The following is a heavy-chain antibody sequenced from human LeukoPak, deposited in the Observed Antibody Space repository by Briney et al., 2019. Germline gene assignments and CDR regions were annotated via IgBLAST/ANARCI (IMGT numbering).Heavy chain of an antibody. CDR3: AKPGWGLVVPAARRAFDI. CDR2: IRYDGSNK. D-gene: IGHD2-2*01. Sequence: GGSLRLSCAASGFTFSSYGMHWVRQAPGKGLEWVAFIRYDGSNKYYADSVKGRFTISRDNSKNTLYLQMNSLRSEDTAVYYCAKPGWGLVVPAARRAFDIWGQGTMVTVSS. CDR1: GFTFSSYG. V-gene: IGHV3-30*02. J-gene: IGHJ3*02.